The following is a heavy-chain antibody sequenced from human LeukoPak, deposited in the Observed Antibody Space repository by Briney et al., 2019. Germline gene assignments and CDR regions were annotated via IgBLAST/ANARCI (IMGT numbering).Heavy chain of an antibody. V-gene: IGHV4-4*07. J-gene: IGHJ2*01. CDR1: GGSISSYY. CDR2: IYSSGSI. CDR3: ARRDWNYWYFDL. Sequence: SETLSLTCTVSGGSISSYYWSWIRQPAGKGLEWIGRIYSSGSINYNPSLNSRVTMLVDTSNNQFSLKLSSVTAADTAVYYCARRDWNYWYFDLWGRGTLVTVSS. D-gene: IGHD1-1*01.